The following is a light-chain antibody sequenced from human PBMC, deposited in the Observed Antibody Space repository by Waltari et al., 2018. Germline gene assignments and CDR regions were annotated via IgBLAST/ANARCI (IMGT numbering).Light chain of an antibody. Sequence: IVLTQSPATLSLSPGERATLSCRTCESVARNIAWYQQRPGQAPRLIIFHASTRATGIPAKFSGSGSGTEFTLTISSLQSEDFAVYYCQQYNNWPPSTFGQGTKVEIK. CDR1: ESVARN. CDR2: HAS. V-gene: IGKV3-15*01. CDR3: QQYNNWPPST. J-gene: IGKJ1*01.